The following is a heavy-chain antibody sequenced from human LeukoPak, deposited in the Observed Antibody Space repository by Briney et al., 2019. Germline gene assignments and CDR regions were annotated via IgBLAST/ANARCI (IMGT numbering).Heavy chain of an antibody. CDR3: ARGSGGQNAFDI. Sequence: PSETLSLTCAVYGGSFSGYYWSWIRQPPGKGLEWIGEINHSGSTNYNPSLKSRVTISVDTSKNQFSLKLSSVTAADTAVYYCARGSGGQNAFDIWGQGTMVTVSS. J-gene: IGHJ3*02. CDR1: GGSFSGYY. D-gene: IGHD3-10*01. CDR2: INHSGST. V-gene: IGHV4-34*01.